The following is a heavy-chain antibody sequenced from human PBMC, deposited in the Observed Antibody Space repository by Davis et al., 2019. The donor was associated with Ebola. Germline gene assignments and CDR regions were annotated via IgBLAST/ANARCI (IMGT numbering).Heavy chain of an antibody. D-gene: IGHD5-24*01. J-gene: IGHJ4*02. Sequence: LRLSCATSGDTFSGNSGARNCIRQSPSRGLEWLRSTYYHSKWYNASAVYLKSRININPDTSSNQSSLQLNSVTPEDTAVYYCVRGWLRSGFESWGQGTLVIVSS. CDR2: TYYHSKWYN. CDR3: VRGWLRSGFES. CDR1: GDTFSGNSGA. V-gene: IGHV6-1*01.